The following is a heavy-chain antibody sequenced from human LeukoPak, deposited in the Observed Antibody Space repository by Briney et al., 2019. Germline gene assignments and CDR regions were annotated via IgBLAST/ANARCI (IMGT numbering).Heavy chain of an antibody. CDR2: IYHSGST. CDR1: GYSISSGYY. Sequence: PSETLSLTCAVSGYSISSGYYWGWIRQPPGKGLEWIGSIYHSGSTYYNPSLKSRVTISVDTSKNQFSLKLSSVTAADTAVYYCARPRGDDAFDIWGQGTMVTVSS. D-gene: IGHD3-16*01. V-gene: IGHV4-38-2*01. CDR3: ARPRGDDAFDI. J-gene: IGHJ3*02.